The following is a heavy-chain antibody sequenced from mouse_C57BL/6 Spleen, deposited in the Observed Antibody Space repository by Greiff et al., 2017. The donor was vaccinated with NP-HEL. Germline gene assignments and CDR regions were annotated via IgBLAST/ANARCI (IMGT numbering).Heavy chain of an antibody. CDR2: IWRGGST. Sequence: QVQLQQSGPGLVQPSQSLSITCTVSGFSLTSYGVHWVRQSPGKGLEWLGVIWRGGSTDYNAAFMSRLSITKDNSKSQVFFKMNSLQADDTAIYYCAKHYSNYLYAMDYWGQGTSVTVSS. CDR3: AKHYSNYLYAMDY. CDR1: GFSLTSYG. J-gene: IGHJ4*01. D-gene: IGHD2-5*01. V-gene: IGHV2-5*01.